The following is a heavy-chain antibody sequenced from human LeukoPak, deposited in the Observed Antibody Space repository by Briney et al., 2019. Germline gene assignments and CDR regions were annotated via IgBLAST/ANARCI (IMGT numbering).Heavy chain of an antibody. CDR3: ARGSAWGRGTYDY. J-gene: IGHJ4*02. V-gene: IGHV3-64*04. CDR1: GFTFSNYA. Sequence: PGGSLRLSCSASGFTFSNYAMHWVRQAPGKGLEYVSDISSNGGITYYADSVKGRFTVSRDNSKSSLYLQMNSLRVDDTAVYYCARGSAWGRGTYDYWGQGTLVTVSS. D-gene: IGHD7-27*01. CDR2: ISSNGGIT.